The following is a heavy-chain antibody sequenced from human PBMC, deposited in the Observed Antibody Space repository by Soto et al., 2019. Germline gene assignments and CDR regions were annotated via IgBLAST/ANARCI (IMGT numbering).Heavy chain of an antibody. CDR3: ARGRYDFWSGYYRPLRAFDI. Sequence: ASETLSLTCAVYGGSFSGYYWSWIRQPPGKGLEWIGEINHSGSTNYNPSLKSRVTISVDTSKNQFSLKLSSVTAADTAVYYCARGRYDFWSGYYRPLRAFDIWGQGTMVTVSS. J-gene: IGHJ3*02. CDR1: GGSFSGYY. D-gene: IGHD3-3*01. V-gene: IGHV4-34*01. CDR2: INHSGST.